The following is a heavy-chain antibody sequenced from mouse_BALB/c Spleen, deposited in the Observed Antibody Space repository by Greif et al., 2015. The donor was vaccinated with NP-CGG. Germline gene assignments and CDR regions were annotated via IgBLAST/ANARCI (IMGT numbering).Heavy chain of an antibody. CDR2: ISYSGST. J-gene: IGHJ3*01. D-gene: IGHD2-4*01. Sequence: VHVKQSGPSLVKPSQTLSLTCSVTGDSITSGYWNWIRKFPGNKLEYMGYISYSGSTYYNPSLKSRISITRDTSRNQYYLQLNSVTTEDTATYYCARYPTMITTDWFAYWGQGTLVTVSA. CDR3: ARYPTMITTDWFAY. CDR1: GDSITSGY. V-gene: IGHV3-8*02.